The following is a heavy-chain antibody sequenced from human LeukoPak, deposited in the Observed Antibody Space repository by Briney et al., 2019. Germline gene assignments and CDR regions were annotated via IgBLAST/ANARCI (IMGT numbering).Heavy chain of an antibody. D-gene: IGHD3-22*01. CDR1: RFTFSNYS. J-gene: IGHJ4*02. CDR3: ARAQGGYYDSSGYDY. Sequence: GGSLRLSCAASRFTFSNYSMNWVRQAPGKGLEWVSSITSSSTYIYYADSVEGRFTISRDNAKNSLYLQMNSLRAEDTAVYYCARAQGGYYDSSGYDYWGQGTLVTVSS. V-gene: IGHV3-21*01. CDR2: ITSSSTYI.